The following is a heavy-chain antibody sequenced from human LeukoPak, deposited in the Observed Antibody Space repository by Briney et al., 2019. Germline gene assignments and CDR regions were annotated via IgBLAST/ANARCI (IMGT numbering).Heavy chain of an antibody. J-gene: IGHJ5*02. Sequence: ASVKVSCKASGYTFTGYYMHWVRQAPGQGLEWMGWINPSSGGTNYAQKFQGRVTMTRDTSISTAYMELSRLRSDDTAVYYCARALLGRNWFDPWGQGTLVTVSS. V-gene: IGHV1-2*02. D-gene: IGHD2-15*01. CDR3: ARALLGRNWFDP. CDR1: GYTFTGYY. CDR2: INPSSGGT.